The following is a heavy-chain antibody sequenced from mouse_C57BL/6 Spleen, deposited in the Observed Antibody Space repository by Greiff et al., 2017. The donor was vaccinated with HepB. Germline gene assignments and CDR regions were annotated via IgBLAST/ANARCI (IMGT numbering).Heavy chain of an antibody. J-gene: IGHJ2*01. V-gene: IGHV1-19*01. CDR2: INPYNGGT. CDR1: GYTFTDYY. Sequence: EVQLQQSGPVLVKPGASVKMSCKASGYTFTDYYMNWVKQSHGKSLEWIGVINPYNGGTSYNQKFKGKATLTVDKSSSTAYMESNSLTSEDSAVYYCARGRKLKDYFDYWGQGTTLTVSS. CDR3: ARGRKLKDYFDY.